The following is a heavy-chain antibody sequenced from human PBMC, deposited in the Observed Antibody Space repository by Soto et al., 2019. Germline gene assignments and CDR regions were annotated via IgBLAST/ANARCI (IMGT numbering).Heavy chain of an antibody. CDR1: GFTVSSNY. CDR2: IYSGGST. D-gene: IGHD3-9*01. CDR3: ARDRPYYDILTGYYKGDAFDI. Sequence: PGGSLRLSCAASGFTVSSNYMIWVRQAPGKGLEWVSVIYSGGSTYYADSVKGRFTISRDNSKNTLYLQMNSLRAEDTAVYYCARDRPYYDILTGYYKGDAFDIWGQGTMVTVSS. J-gene: IGHJ3*02. V-gene: IGHV3-53*01.